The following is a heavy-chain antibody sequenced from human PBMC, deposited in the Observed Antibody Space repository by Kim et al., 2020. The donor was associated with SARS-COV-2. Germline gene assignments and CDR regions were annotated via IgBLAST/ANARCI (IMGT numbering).Heavy chain of an antibody. CDR3: ARGDVGYSYGYYFDY. J-gene: IGHJ4*02. V-gene: IGHV4-34*01. D-gene: IGHD5-18*01. Sequence: PSLNSRVTRSVDTSKNQFSLKLSAVTAADTSVYYCARGDVGYSYGYYFDYWGQGTLVTVAS.